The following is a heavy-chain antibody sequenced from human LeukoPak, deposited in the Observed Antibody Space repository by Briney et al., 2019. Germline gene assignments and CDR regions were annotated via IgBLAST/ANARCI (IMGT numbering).Heavy chain of an antibody. V-gene: IGHV3-23*01. CDR1: GFTFSSYA. CDR3: AKDVVGATTYYFDY. CDR2: ISGSGGST. J-gene: IGHJ4*02. D-gene: IGHD1-26*01. Sequence: GGSLRLSCAASGFTFSSYAMSWVRQAPGKGLEWVSAISGSGGSTYYADSVKGWFTISRDNSKNTLYLQMNSLRAEDTAVYYCAKDVVGATTYYFDYWGQGTLVTVSS.